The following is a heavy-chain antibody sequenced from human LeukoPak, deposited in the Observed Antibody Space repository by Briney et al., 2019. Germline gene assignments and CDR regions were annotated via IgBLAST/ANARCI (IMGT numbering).Heavy chain of an antibody. Sequence: PSETLSLSCTVAGASISSYSRSWIRQPPGKGLEWVWHSSSSGNTNYNPSLKSRVTISIDPSKNLFSLRLRSVTAADTAVYYCASHSGSYCTHGVCSNDAFDIWGQGTMVTVSS. V-gene: IGHV4-4*09. J-gene: IGHJ3*02. CDR1: GASISSYS. CDR3: ASHSGSYCTHGVCSNDAFDI. CDR2: SSSSGNT. D-gene: IGHD2-8*01.